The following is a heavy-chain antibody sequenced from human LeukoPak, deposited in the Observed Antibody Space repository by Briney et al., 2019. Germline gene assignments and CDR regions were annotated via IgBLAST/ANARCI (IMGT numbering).Heavy chain of an antibody. J-gene: IGHJ4*02. CDR3: ARWEGNGYYFDY. D-gene: IGHD3-22*01. CDR2: IKQDGSEE. V-gene: IGHV3-7*01. CDR1: GFTFSSFW. Sequence: PGGSLRLSCTASGFTFSSFWMSWVRQAPGKGLEWVANIKQDGSEEYYVDSVKGRFTISRDNAKNSLYLQMNSLRAEDTAVYYCARWEGNGYYFDYRGQGTLVTVSS.